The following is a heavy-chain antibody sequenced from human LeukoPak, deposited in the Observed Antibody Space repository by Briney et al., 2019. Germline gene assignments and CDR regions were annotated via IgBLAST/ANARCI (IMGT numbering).Heavy chain of an antibody. D-gene: IGHD2-8*01. CDR2: ISDSGGST. Sequence: GGSLRLSCAASGFTFGSYAMTWVRQAPGKGPEWVSAISDSGGSTYYADSVKGRFTISRDNSKNTLYLQMNSLRAEDTAVYYCAKGGRYCIDGVCYRDYWGQGTLVTVSS. CDR3: AKGGRYCIDGVCYRDY. J-gene: IGHJ4*02. CDR1: GFTFGSYA. V-gene: IGHV3-23*01.